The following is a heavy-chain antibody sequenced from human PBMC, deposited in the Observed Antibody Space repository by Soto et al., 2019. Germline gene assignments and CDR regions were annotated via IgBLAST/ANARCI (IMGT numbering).Heavy chain of an antibody. CDR3: ARGQGFSYGSSALDI. CDR1: GFTFSSYN. Sequence: EVQLVESGGGLVKPGGSLRLSCVGSGFTFSSYNINWVRQAPGKGLEWVSSISTSSTYIFYTDSVKARFTISRDNAKNSLYLQMNSPRGEDTAVYFCARGQGFSYGSSALDIWGLGTMVTVSS. CDR2: ISTSSTYI. D-gene: IGHD5-18*01. J-gene: IGHJ3*02. V-gene: IGHV3-21*01.